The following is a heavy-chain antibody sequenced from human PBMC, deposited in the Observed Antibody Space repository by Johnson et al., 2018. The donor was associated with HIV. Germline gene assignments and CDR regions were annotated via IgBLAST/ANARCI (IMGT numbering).Heavy chain of an antibody. D-gene: IGHD1-26*01. J-gene: IGHJ3*02. Sequence: QEQLVESGGGVVQPGRSLRLSCAASRFTFSSYVMHWVRQAPGKGLEWVAVISYDGGNKYYADSVKGRFTISRDNSKNTLYLQMNSLRAEDTAVYYCAKDEALGWELDPDAFDIWGQGTMVTVSS. V-gene: IGHV3-30*18. CDR1: RFTFSSYV. CDR2: ISYDGGNK. CDR3: AKDEALGWELDPDAFDI.